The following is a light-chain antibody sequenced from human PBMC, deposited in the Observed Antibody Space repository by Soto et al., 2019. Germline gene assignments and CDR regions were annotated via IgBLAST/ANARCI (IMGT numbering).Light chain of an antibody. CDR3: QQYVSSPWA. CDR2: GAS. J-gene: IGKJ1*01. CDR1: QSVTNSF. V-gene: IGKV3-20*01. Sequence: EIVLAQSPGTLSLSPGERSTLSCMASQSVTNSFLAWYQQKPGQAPRLLIYGASRRATGIPDRFTGSGSGTDFTLTISRLAPEDFEVYYCQQYVSSPWAFGQGTKVDIK.